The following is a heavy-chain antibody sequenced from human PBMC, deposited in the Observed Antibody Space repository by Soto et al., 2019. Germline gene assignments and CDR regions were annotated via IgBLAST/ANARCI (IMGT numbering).Heavy chain of an antibody. V-gene: IGHV1-18*01. CDR3: ARVVPGAEAWFGP. Sequence: QVQLVQSGGEVKRPGASVKVSCKTSGYTFSNYGITWVRQDPGQPLEWLGWISLYSDGTNYAQKFQGRVSMTTNTATTTAYRELRGLRSDDTAVYYCARVVPGAEAWFGPWGQGTLVTVSS. CDR2: ISLYSDGT. J-gene: IGHJ5*02. CDR1: GYTFSNYG. D-gene: IGHD2-2*01.